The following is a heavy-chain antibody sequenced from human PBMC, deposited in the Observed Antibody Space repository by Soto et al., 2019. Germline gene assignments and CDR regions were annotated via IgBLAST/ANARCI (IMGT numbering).Heavy chain of an antibody. CDR1: GFTFSSYA. CDR3: ARDQGSNSGWSNLDY. J-gene: IGHJ4*02. V-gene: IGHV3-30-3*01. Sequence: PGGSLRLSCAASGFTFSSYAMHWVRQAPGKGLEWVAVISHDGNNKYYADSVQGRFTISRDNSMNTLYLQMNSLRGEDTAVYYCARDQGSNSGWSNLDYWGQGALVTVSS. CDR2: ISHDGNNK. D-gene: IGHD6-19*01.